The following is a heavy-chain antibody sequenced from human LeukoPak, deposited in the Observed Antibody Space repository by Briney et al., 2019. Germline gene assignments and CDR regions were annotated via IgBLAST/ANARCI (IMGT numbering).Heavy chain of an antibody. D-gene: IGHD3-9*01. CDR1: GFTFSSYA. J-gene: IGHJ1*01. CDR2: ISYDGSNK. CDR3: ARTIATGHFQH. V-gene: IGHV3-30*04. Sequence: GRSLRLSCAASGFTFSSYAMHWVRQAPGKGLEWVAIISYDGSNKYYADSVKGRFTISRDNAKNSLYLQMNSLRAEDTAVYYCARTIATGHFQHWGQGTLVTVSS.